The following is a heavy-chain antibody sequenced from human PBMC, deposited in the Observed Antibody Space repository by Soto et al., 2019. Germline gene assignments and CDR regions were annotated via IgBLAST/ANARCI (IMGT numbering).Heavy chain of an antibody. CDR2: IKVDSGYT. Sequence: QLQLVQSAAEVKKPGASVRVSCKAYGYPFIKYGISWIRQAPEQGLEWMGWIKVDSGYTNYAQKFQGRVTMTADTSSDTAFMELRSLRLDDTAVYFCATSYATGFDPWGQGTLVSFSS. V-gene: IGHV1-18*04. J-gene: IGHJ5*02. CDR3: ATSYATGFDP. D-gene: IGHD4-17*01. CDR1: GYPFIKYG.